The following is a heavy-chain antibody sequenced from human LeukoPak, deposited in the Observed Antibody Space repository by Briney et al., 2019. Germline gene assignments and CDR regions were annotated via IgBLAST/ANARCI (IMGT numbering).Heavy chain of an antibody. CDR2: IRYDGNNK. J-gene: IGHJ4*03. CDR3: AKETYYAFTL. Sequence: GGSLRLSCAASGFTFSSYAMHWVRQAPGKGLEWVAFIRYDGNNKYYVDSVKGRFTISRDNSKNTLYLVMNSLRAEDTAVYYCAKETYYAFTLWGQGTLVTVSS. V-gene: IGHV3-30*02. CDR1: GFTFSSYA. D-gene: IGHD3-16*01.